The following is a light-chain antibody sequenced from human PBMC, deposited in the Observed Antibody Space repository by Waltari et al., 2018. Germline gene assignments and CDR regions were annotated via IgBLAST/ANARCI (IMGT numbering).Light chain of an antibody. CDR3: QQYYSPPLT. J-gene: IGKJ4*01. CDR2: WAS. CDR1: QTILSSSNNKNA. V-gene: IGKV4-1*01. Sequence: DIVMTQSPESLAVSLGERETINCKASQTILSSSNNKNALAWYQQKPGHPPKLLIYWASTRTSGVPDRFSGRGSETDFTLTISRLQADDVAVYYCQQYYSPPLTFGGGTKVEIK.